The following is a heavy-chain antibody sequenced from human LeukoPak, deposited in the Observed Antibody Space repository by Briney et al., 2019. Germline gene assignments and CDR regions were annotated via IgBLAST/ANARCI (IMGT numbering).Heavy chain of an antibody. V-gene: IGHV3-33*01. CDR3: ASRGSWIDF. Sequence: PGGSLTLSRAPSGFTFSTYVIHWVRQAPGKGLEWVAVIWHDGSKKYYADSVKGRFTISRDNAENSLYLQLNSLRDEDTAVYYCASRGSWIDFWGQGTLVTVSS. CDR1: GFTFSTYV. J-gene: IGHJ4*02. CDR2: IWHDGSKK. D-gene: IGHD6-13*01.